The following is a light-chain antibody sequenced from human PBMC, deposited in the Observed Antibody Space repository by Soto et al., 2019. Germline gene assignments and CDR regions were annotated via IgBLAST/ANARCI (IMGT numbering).Light chain of an antibody. CDR3: QQYEIYWT. J-gene: IGKJ1*01. CDR2: KAS. CDR1: QSIGSF. Sequence: DIQMTQSPSTLSASVGDRVTITCRASQSIGSFLAWYQQKPGKTPKLLIYKASILEVGVPSRFSGSGSGTEFTLTSSSLQPDDFATYYCQQYEIYWTFGQGTKVDMK. V-gene: IGKV1-5*03.